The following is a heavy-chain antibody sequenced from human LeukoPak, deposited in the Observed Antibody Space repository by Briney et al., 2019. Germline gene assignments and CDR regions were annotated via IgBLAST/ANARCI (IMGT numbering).Heavy chain of an antibody. Sequence: GGSLRLSCAAPGFTFSSYAMHWVRQAPGKGLEWVAVISYDGSNKYYADSVKGRFTISRDNSKNTLYLQMNSLRAEDTAVYYCARDVAAGLDYWGQGTLVTVSS. V-gene: IGHV3-30-3*01. D-gene: IGHD1-14*01. J-gene: IGHJ4*02. CDR3: ARDVAAGLDY. CDR2: ISYDGSNK. CDR1: GFTFSSYA.